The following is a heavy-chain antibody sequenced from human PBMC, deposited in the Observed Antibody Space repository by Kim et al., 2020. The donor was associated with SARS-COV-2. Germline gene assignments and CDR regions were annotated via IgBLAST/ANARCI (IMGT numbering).Heavy chain of an antibody. CDR3: ARKWIC. J-gene: IGHJ2*01. D-gene: IGHD5-12*01. V-gene: IGHV3-53*01. CDR2: YSGGST. Sequence: YSGGSTYYAVSVKGRFTISRDNSKNTLHLQMNSLRAADKAVYYCARKWICWGRGTLVTVSS.